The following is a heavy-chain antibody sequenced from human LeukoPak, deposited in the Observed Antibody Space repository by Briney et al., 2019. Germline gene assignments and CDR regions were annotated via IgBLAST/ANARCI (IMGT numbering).Heavy chain of an antibody. CDR2: INPSGGST. Sequence: ASVKVSCKASGYTFTSYYMHWVRQAPGQGLEWMGIINPSGGSTSYAQKFQGRVTMTRDTSTSTVYMELSSLRSEDTAVYYCARDLGYYGSGSYYIDYWGQGTLVTVSS. CDR1: GYTFTSYY. D-gene: IGHD3-10*01. CDR3: ARDLGYYGSGSYYIDY. J-gene: IGHJ4*02. V-gene: IGHV1-46*01.